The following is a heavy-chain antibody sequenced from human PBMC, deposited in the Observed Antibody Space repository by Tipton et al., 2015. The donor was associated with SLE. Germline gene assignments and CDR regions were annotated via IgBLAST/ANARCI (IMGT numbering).Heavy chain of an antibody. D-gene: IGHD1-14*01. CDR1: GFTFRSYT. Sequence: SLRLSCAGSGFTFRSYTMNWVRQTPGRGLEWVSSISRASSYMYYADSVRGRVTISRDDARNTLYLQINSLRVEDTAIYYCVRDFRNLTLFDSWGQGTLVTVSS. J-gene: IGHJ4*02. CDR2: ISRASSYM. V-gene: IGHV3-21*01. CDR3: VRDFRNLTLFDS.